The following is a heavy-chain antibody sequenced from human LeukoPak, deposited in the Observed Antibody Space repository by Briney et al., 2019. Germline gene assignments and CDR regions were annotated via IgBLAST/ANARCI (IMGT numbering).Heavy chain of an antibody. V-gene: IGHV3-21*04. CDR1: GFHFSSSS. J-gene: IGHJ1*01. D-gene: IGHD3-3*01. CDR2: ISSSSDYI. Sequence: GALRLSCAASGFHFSSSSMNWVRPAPGKGLEWVSSISSSSDYIYYADSVKGRFTISRDNSKSTLYLQMNSLRAEDTAVYYCAKDPDTIFGVVITYFQHWGQGTLVTVSS. CDR3: AKDPDTIFGVVITYFQH.